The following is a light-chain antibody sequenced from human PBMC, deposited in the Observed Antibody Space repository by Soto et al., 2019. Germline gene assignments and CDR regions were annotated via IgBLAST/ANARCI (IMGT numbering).Light chain of an antibody. CDR1: QSIGGF. CDR2: EAS. Sequence: EIVLTQSPATLSLSPGERATLFCRASQSIGGFLAWYQQRPGQAPRLLIYEASNRPTGIPARFSGSGSGTDFTLTISSLEPEDFAVYYCQQRTDRPPWTFGQGTKVESK. J-gene: IGKJ1*01. V-gene: IGKV3-11*01. CDR3: QQRTDRPPWT.